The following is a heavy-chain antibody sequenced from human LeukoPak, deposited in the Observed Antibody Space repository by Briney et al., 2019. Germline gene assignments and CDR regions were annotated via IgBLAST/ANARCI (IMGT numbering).Heavy chain of an antibody. Sequence: PSETLSLTCTVSGGSISSYYWSWIRQPPGKGLEWIGYIYYSGSTNYNPSLKSRVTISVDTSKNQFSLKLSSVTAADTAVYYCARLVTTVVTDLFDYWGQGTLVTVSS. CDR1: GGSISSYY. CDR3: ARLVTTVVTDLFDY. J-gene: IGHJ4*02. V-gene: IGHV4-59*08. CDR2: IYYSGST. D-gene: IGHD4-23*01.